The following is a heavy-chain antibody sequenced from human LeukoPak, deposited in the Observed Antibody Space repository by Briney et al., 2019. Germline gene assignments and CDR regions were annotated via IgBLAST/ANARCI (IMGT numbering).Heavy chain of an antibody. Sequence: GGSLRLSCSAAGFTFRRQAMHWVRQAPGKGLEYVSTINDDGSLTYYADSVKGRFTPSTDNSKNTVYLQMNNLRPDDSAVYHCLKGGWATIGPPKGWGQGTQVSVSS. D-gene: IGHD5-24*01. V-gene: IGHV3-64D*08. CDR1: GFTFRRQA. CDR3: LKGGWATIGPPKG. CDR2: INDDGSLT. J-gene: IGHJ4*02.